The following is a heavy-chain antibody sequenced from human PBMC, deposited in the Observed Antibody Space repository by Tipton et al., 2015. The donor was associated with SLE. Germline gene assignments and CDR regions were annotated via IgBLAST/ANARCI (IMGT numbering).Heavy chain of an antibody. Sequence: TLSLTCAVYGGSFSGYYWSWIRQPPGKGLEWIGYIYYSGSTNYNPSLKSRVTISVDTSKNQFSLKLSSVTAADTAVYYCARCSRTNYYYGMDVWGQGTTATVSS. J-gene: IGHJ6*02. D-gene: IGHD2-2*01. CDR3: ARCSRTNYYYGMDV. V-gene: IGHV4-59*12. CDR1: GGSFSGYY. CDR2: IYYSGST.